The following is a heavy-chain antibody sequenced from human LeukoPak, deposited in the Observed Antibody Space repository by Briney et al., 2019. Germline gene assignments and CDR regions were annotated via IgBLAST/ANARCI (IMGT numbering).Heavy chain of an antibody. CDR2: IIPIFGTA. J-gene: IGHJ4*02. D-gene: IGHD4-17*01. CDR3: ARLTTVTNYDDY. V-gene: IGHV1-69*05. CDR1: GGTFSSYA. Sequence: ASVKVSCKASGGTFSSYAISWVRQAPGQGLEWMGGIIPIFGTANYAQKFQGRVTMTRNTSISTAYMELSSLRSEDTAVYYCARLTTVTNYDDYWGQGTLVTVSS.